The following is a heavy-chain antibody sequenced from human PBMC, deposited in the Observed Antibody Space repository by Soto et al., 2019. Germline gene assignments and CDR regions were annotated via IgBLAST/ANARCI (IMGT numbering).Heavy chain of an antibody. Sequence: PRGALRVNCAVSVFTFDEYSMHWVRQAPGRGLEWVSGISWNSDTIGYADSVKGRFTISRDNAKNLLYLQMNSLRAEDTALYYCAKDAVGGYYYYGMDAWGQGTPFTVSS. CDR2: ISWNSDTI. CDR1: VFTFDEYS. D-gene: IGHD1-26*01. V-gene: IGHV3-9*01. J-gene: IGHJ6*02. CDR3: AKDAVGGYYYYGMDA.